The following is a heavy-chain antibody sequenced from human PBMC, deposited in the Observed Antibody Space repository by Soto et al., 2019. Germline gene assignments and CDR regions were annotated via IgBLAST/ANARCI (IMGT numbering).Heavy chain of an antibody. D-gene: IGHD6-13*01. V-gene: IGHV4-59*01. CDR2: IYYSGST. J-gene: IGHJ5*02. CDR1: GGSISSYY. CDR3: ARYRYSSSWYNNWFDP. Sequence: PSETLSLTCTVSGGSISSYYWSWIRQPPGKGLEWIGYIYYSGSTNYNPSLKSRVTISVDTSKNQFSLKLSSVTAADTAVYYCARYRYSSSWYNNWFDPRGQGTLVTVSS.